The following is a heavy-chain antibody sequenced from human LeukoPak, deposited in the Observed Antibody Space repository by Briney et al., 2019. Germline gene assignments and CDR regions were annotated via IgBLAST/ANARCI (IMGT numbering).Heavy chain of an antibody. J-gene: IGHJ4*02. Sequence: NPSETLSLTCTVSGGSISSGSYYWSWIRQPAGKGLEWIGRMYTSGSTNYNPSLKSRLTISVDTSKNQFSLKLSSVTAADTAVYYCMRVSSRGEGFDYWGQGILVTVSS. V-gene: IGHV4-61*02. CDR3: MRVSSRGEGFDY. CDR2: MYTSGST. D-gene: IGHD2-21*01. CDR1: GGSISSGSYY.